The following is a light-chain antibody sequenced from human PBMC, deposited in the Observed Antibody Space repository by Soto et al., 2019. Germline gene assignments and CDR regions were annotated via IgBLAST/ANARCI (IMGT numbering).Light chain of an antibody. Sequence: IVMTQSPATLSVSPGERATLSCRASQRCSSNLAWYQQKPGQAPRLLIYGAYIRATGIPARFSGSGSGTEFTLPISCLQSEDFAVDYCHQYNHSTPWPFGHATKVEIK. J-gene: IGKJ1*01. V-gene: IGKV3-15*01. CDR3: HQYNHSTPWP. CDR2: GAY. CDR1: QRCSSN.